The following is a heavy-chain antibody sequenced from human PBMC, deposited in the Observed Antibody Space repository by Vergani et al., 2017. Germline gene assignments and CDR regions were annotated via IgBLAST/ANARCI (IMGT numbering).Heavy chain of an antibody. D-gene: IGHD2-15*01. J-gene: IGHJ4*02. CDR2: MDNSGST. V-gene: IGHV4-39*01. CDR3: ASKRGGCRGAYCHSYDF. CDR1: GDSVISTDYH. Sequence: QVQLQESGPGLVKPSETLSLTCTVSGDSVISTDYHWGWIRQPPGKGLEWIGSMDNSGSTSYNPSLESRISISFETPKNQFSLRLTSLTAADTAVYYCASKRGGCRGAYCHSYDFWGPGTLVGVSS.